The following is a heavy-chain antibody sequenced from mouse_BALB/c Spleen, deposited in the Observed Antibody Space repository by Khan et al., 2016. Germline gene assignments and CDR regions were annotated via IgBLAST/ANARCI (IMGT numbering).Heavy chain of an antibody. J-gene: IGHJ3*01. CDR2: IWGDGST. D-gene: IGHD2-4*01. Sequence: VQLQESGPGLVAPSQSLSITCTVSGFSITGFAVNWVRQPPGKGLEWLGVIWGDGSTDYDSALKSRLSISKDDSKSPVFLKMNSLQADDAARYYCASYYDYDGGFAYWGQGTLVTVSA. CDR3: ASYYDYDGGFAY. V-gene: IGHV2-6-7*01. CDR1: GFSITGFA.